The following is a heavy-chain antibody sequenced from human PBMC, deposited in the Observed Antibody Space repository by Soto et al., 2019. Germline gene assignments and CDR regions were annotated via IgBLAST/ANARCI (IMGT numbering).Heavy chain of an antibody. CDR2: MSYDGSDT. Sequence: GGSLRLSCVGSGFIFSNNGMHWVRQTPGKGLEWVAFMSYDGSDTFYADSVKGRFTISRDNAKNSLYLQMDSLRAEDTAVYYCARGYCSGTSCYPNWFDPWGQGTLVTVSS. CDR3: ARGYCSGTSCYPNWFDP. J-gene: IGHJ5*02. CDR1: GFIFSNNG. V-gene: IGHV3-33*08. D-gene: IGHD2-2*01.